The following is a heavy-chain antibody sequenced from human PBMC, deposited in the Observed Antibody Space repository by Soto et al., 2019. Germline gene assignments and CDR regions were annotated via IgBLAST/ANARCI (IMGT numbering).Heavy chain of an antibody. CDR2: IVVGSGNT. Sequence: SVKVSCKASGFTFTSSAVQWVRQARGQRLEWIGWIVVGSGNTSYAQKFQERVTITRDMSTSTAYMELSSPRSEDTAVYYCAAGFYGSGSYLVYWGQGTLVTVSS. CDR3: AAGFYGSGSYLVY. V-gene: IGHV1-58*01. J-gene: IGHJ4*02. CDR1: GFTFTSSA. D-gene: IGHD3-10*01.